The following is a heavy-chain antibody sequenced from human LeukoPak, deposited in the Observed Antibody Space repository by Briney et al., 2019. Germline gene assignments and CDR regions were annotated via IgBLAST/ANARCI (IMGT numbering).Heavy chain of an antibody. D-gene: IGHD6-19*01. J-gene: IGHJ4*02. CDR3: AKGTYSSGWYYDFDY. CDR1: GFTSTINA. CDR2: ISGSVATT. Sequence: GGSLRLSRAPSGFTSTINATSSVCDTPGKGLWRGSAISGSVATTYYADPAKGRFTVSRDNSKSTLYLQMNSLRAEDTAVYYCAKGTYSSGWYYDFDYWGQGTLVTVSS. V-gene: IGHV3-23*01.